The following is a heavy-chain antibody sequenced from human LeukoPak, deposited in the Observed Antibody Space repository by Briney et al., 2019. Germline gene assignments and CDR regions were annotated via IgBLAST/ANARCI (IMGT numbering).Heavy chain of an antibody. CDR1: GGSMSSYY. CDR2: IYHSGST. J-gene: IGHJ6*03. Sequence: SETLSLTCSVSGGSMSSYYWSWIRQSPGKGLEWIGYIYHSGSTDYNSSLKSRVTISEDTSKKQFSLKVSSVTAADTAVYYCARAVGSGSFQTYYYYMDVWGKGTTVTISS. CDR3: ARAVGSGSFQTYYYYMDV. V-gene: IGHV4-59*12. D-gene: IGHD3-10*01.